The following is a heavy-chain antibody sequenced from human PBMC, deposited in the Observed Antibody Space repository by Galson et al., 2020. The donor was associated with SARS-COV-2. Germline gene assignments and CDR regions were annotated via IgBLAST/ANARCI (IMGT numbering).Heavy chain of an antibody. V-gene: IGHV3-30*01. CDR3: ARTYSGSYYRGLVDY. CDR2: ISYDGSNK. D-gene: IGHD1-26*01. Sequence: GGSLRLSCAASGLTFSSYAMHWVRQAPGKGLEWVAVISYDGSNKYYADSVKGRFTISRDNSKNTLYLQMNSLRGEDTAVYYCARTYSGSYYRGLVDYWGQGTLVTVSS. CDR1: GLTFSSYA. J-gene: IGHJ4*02.